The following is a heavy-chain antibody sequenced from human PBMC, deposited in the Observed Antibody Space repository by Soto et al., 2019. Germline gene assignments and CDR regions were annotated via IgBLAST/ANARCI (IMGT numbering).Heavy chain of an antibody. CDR2: INHSGST. J-gene: IGHJ5*02. D-gene: IGHD4-17*01. Sequence: SETLSLTCAVYGGSFSGYYWTWIRQPPGKGLEWIGQINHSGSTNYNPSLRSRVTISVDTSKNQFSLKLSSVTAADTAMYFCARRFRDASTWYGVPWLDPWGQGTLVTVSS. V-gene: IGHV4-34*01. CDR3: ARRFRDASTWYGVPWLDP. CDR1: GGSFSGYY.